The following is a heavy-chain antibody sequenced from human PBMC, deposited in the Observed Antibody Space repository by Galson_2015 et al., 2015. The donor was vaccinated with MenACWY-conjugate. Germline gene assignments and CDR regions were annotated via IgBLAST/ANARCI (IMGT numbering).Heavy chain of an antibody. V-gene: IGHV3-15*07. CDR1: GLTFSNVW. CDR3: GDYYGSGGFAP. CDR2: ILSEGAGGTT. J-gene: IGHJ5*02. Sequence: SLRLSCAASGLTFSNVWMNWVRQAPGKGLEWVGRILSEGAGGTTEYSAPVKVSFTISRAYSKIMLFLQMNSVKTEDTAVYYCGDYYGSGGFAPWGQGTLVTVSS. D-gene: IGHD3-10*01.